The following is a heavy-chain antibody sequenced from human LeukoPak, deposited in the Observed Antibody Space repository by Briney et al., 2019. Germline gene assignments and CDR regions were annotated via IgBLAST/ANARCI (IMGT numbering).Heavy chain of an antibody. Sequence: SETLSLTCTVSGGSISSSSYYLGWIRQSPGKGLEWIGSIYYSGSTYYNPSLKSRVTISVDTSKNQFSLKLSSVTAADTAVYYCARERATYYYDSSGYYNFDYWGQGTLVTVSS. D-gene: IGHD3-22*01. CDR2: IYYSGST. J-gene: IGHJ4*02. CDR3: ARERATYYYDSSGYYNFDY. V-gene: IGHV4-39*02. CDR1: GGSISSSSYY.